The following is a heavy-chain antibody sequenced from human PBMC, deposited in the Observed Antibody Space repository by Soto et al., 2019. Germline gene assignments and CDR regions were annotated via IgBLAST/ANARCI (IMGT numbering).Heavy chain of an antibody. CDR1: GFTFSSYS. CDR2: ISSSSSYI. D-gene: IGHD3-3*01. V-gene: IGHV3-21*01. Sequence: PGGSLRLSCAASGFTFSSYSMNWVRQAPGKGLEWVSSISSSSSYIYYADSVKGRFTISRDNAKNSLYLQMNSLRAEDTAVYYCARERNYDFWSGYPQDYFDYWGQGTLVTVS. J-gene: IGHJ4*02. CDR3: ARERNYDFWSGYPQDYFDY.